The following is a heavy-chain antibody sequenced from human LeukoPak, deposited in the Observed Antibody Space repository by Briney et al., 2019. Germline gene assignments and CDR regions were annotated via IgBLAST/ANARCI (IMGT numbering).Heavy chain of an antibody. D-gene: IGHD2-15*01. CDR3: AREGIDPMIDY. CDR2: INSDGSST. J-gene: IGHJ4*02. Sequence: GGSLRLSCAASGFTFSNYWMHRARQAPGKGLVWVSRINSDGSSTSYADSVKGRFTISRDNAKNTLYLQMNSLRAEDTAVYYCAREGIDPMIDYWGQGTLVTVSS. V-gene: IGHV3-74*01. CDR1: GFTFSNYW.